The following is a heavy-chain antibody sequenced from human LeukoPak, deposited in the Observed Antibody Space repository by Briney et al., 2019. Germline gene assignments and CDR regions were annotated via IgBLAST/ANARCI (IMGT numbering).Heavy chain of an antibody. Sequence: GGSLRLSCAASGFTFSDYYMSWIRQAPGKGLEWVSYISSSSSYIYYADSVKGRFTISRDNAKNSLYLQMNSLRAEDTAVYYCARRGGYPLSLYPDYWGQGTLVTVSS. D-gene: IGHD2-8*01. CDR2: ISSSSSYI. CDR3: ARRGGYPLSLYPDY. CDR1: GFTFSDYY. V-gene: IGHV3-11*06. J-gene: IGHJ4*02.